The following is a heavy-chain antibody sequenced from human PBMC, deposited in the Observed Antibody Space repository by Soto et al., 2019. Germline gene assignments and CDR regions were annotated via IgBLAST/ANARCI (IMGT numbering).Heavy chain of an antibody. J-gene: IGHJ4*02. Sequence: ASVKVSCKASGYTFTSYAIHWVRQAPGQRPEWMGWINAGNGNTKYSQKFQDRVTITRDTSAGTTYMELSSLTSEDTAIYYCARDDSGCSGSHYIDYFNFWGQGTLVTVSS. CDR1: GYTFTSYA. V-gene: IGHV1-3*01. CDR3: ARDDSGCSGSHYIDYFNF. D-gene: IGHD1-26*01. CDR2: INAGNGNT.